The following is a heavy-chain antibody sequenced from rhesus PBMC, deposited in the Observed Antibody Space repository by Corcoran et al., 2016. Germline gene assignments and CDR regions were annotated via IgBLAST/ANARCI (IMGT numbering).Heavy chain of an antibody. CDR1: GGSINDYY. D-gene: IGHD1-26*01. Sequence: QVQLQESGPGLVKPSETLSLTCAVSGGSINDYYWNWIRQPPGKGLEWIGYIGGSRGNPSYHPSRRRRVTLSTDTSKNQFSLKLTSVTAADTAVYYCARNMAIGTNYVFYYDYWGQGVLVTVSS. J-gene: IGHJ4*01. CDR3: ARNMAIGTNYVFYYDY. CDR2: IGGSRGNP. V-gene: IGHV4-165*02.